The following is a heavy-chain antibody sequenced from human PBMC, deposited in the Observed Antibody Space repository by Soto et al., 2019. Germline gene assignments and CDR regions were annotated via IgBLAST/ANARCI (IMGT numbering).Heavy chain of an antibody. CDR2: MYYSETT. Sequence: SETLSLTCTVSGASINDYYWSWIRQTPGKGLEWVGFMYYSETTKYNPSLKGRVNMSLDTSKNQVSLHLKSVTDADTAVYYCARANSSTWYKLEYKWFDPWGQGTLVTVSS. CDR1: GASINDYY. J-gene: IGHJ5*02. V-gene: IGHV4-59*01. CDR3: ARANSSTWYKLEYKWFDP. D-gene: IGHD6-13*01.